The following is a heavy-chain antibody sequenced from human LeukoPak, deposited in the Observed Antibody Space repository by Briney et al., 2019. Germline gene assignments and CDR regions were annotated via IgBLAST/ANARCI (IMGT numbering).Heavy chain of an antibody. CDR1: GGSFSGYY. CDR2: IYYSGST. V-gene: IGHV4-59*01. CDR3: ARETIVATILDY. D-gene: IGHD5-12*01. Sequence: SETLSLTCAVYGGSFSGYYWSWIRQPPGKGLEWIGYIYYSGSTNYNPSLKSRVTISVDTSKNQFSLKLSSVTAADTAVYYCARETIVATILDYWGQGTLVTVSS. J-gene: IGHJ4*02.